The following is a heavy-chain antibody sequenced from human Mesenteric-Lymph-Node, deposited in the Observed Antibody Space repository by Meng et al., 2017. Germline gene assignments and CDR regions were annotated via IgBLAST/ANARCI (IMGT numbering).Heavy chain of an antibody. Sequence: GESLKISCAASGFTVSSNYMSWVRQAPGKGLEWVSVIYSGGSTYYADSVKGRFTISRDNSKNTLYLQMNSLRAEDTAVYYCARDGYNHVAFDYWGQGTVVTVSS. CDR1: GFTVSSNY. CDR3: ARDGYNHVAFDY. V-gene: IGHV3-53*01. CDR2: IYSGGST. J-gene: IGHJ4*02. D-gene: IGHD5-24*01.